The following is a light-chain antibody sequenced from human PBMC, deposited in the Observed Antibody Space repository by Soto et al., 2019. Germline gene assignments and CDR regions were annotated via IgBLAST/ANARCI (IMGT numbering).Light chain of an antibody. J-gene: IGKJ1*01. CDR3: QQYTNWSPWT. V-gene: IGKV3-15*01. CDR2: GAS. CDR1: QSLSTN. Sequence: EIVMTQSPATLSVSPGERATLSCRASQSLSTNLAWYQQKPGQSPRLLIYGASTRATGVPARFSGSGSGTEFTLTISSLQSEDFAVYYCQQYTNWSPWTFGQGTKLVIK.